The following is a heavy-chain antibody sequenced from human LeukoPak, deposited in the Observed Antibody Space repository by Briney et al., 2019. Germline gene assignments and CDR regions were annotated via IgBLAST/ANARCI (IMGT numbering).Heavy chain of an antibody. V-gene: IGHV1-2*02. Sequence: ASVKVSCKASGYTFTGYYMHWVRQAPGQGLEWMGWINPNSGGTNYAQKFQGRVTMTRDTSISTAYMELSRLRSDDTAVYYCARESYIRYYDSSGYYYPPWDYWGQGTLVTVSS. CDR2: INPNSGGT. D-gene: IGHD3-22*01. CDR1: GYTFTGYY. CDR3: ARESYIRYYDSSGYYYPPWDY. J-gene: IGHJ4*02.